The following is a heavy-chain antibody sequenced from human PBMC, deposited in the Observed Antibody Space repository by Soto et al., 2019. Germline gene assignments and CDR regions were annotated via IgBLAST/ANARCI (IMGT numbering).Heavy chain of an antibody. CDR3: ARHEKLDISYGSGSHIDY. J-gene: IGHJ4*02. D-gene: IGHD3-10*01. Sequence: EVQLVQSGAEVKKPGESLKISCKGSGYSFTSYWIGWVRQMPGKGLEWMGIIYPGDSDTRYSPSFQGQVTISADKSITTAYLQWSSLKASDTAMYYCARHEKLDISYGSGSHIDYWGQGTLVTVSS. CDR1: GYSFTSYW. V-gene: IGHV5-51*01. CDR2: IYPGDSDT.